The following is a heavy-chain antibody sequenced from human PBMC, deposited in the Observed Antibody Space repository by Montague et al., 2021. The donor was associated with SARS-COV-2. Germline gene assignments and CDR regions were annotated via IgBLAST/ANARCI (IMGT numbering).Heavy chain of an antibody. CDR2: IHNGGST. Sequence: SETLSLTCAVHGGSFSTYSWNWIRQPPGKGLEWIGEIHNGGSTNYNPSLKSRVTISADTSKNQFSLKLTSVAAADTAVYYCARHAGKRITIFGVVKGQYYFDYWGQGTLVTVSS. CDR1: GGSFSTYS. D-gene: IGHD3-3*01. V-gene: IGHV4-34*01. J-gene: IGHJ4*02. CDR3: ARHAGKRITIFGVVKGQYYFDY.